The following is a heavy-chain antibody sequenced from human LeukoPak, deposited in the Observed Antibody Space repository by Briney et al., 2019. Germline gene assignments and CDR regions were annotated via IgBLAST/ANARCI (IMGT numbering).Heavy chain of an antibody. J-gene: IGHJ4*02. V-gene: IGHV1-18*01. Sequence: ASVKVSCKASGYSFTSYGIGWVRQAPGQGLEWMGWISAYNGNTKYPQKFQGRVTMTTDTSTSTAHMELKSLRSDDTAVYYCARRVGGLRYFDSWGLGTLVTVFS. CDR3: ARRVGGLRYFDS. CDR1: GYSFTSYG. D-gene: IGHD1-26*01. CDR2: ISAYNGNT.